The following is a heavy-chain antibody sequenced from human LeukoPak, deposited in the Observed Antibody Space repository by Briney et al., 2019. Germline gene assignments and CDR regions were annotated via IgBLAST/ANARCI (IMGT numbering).Heavy chain of an antibody. V-gene: IGHV3-23*01. Sequence: GGSLRLSCAASGFTFSSYAMSWVRQAPGKGLEWVSAISGSGGSTYYADSVKGRFTISRDNSKNTLYLQMNSLRAEDTAVYYCAKTDFWSGYYTFDYWGQGTLVTVSP. J-gene: IGHJ4*02. D-gene: IGHD3-3*01. CDR2: ISGSGGST. CDR1: GFTFSSYA. CDR3: AKTDFWSGYYTFDY.